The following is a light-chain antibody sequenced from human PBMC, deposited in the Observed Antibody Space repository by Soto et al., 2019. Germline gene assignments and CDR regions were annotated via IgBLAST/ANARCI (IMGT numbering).Light chain of an antibody. Sequence: SYELTQPPSVSVAPGKTAKITCGGNNIGSKSVHWYQQKPGQAPVLVIYYDSARPSGIPERFSGSNSGNTATLSIGRVEAGDEADYYCQVWDSSSDPVAFGGGTKLTVL. J-gene: IGLJ2*01. CDR2: YDS. V-gene: IGLV3-21*04. CDR1: NIGSKS. CDR3: QVWDSSSDPVA.